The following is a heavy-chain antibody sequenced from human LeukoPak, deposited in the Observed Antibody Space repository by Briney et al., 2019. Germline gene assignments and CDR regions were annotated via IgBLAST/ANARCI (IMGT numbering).Heavy chain of an antibody. V-gene: IGHV1-46*01. D-gene: IGHD2-15*01. CDR2: INPSGGST. J-gene: IGHJ4*02. Sequence: ASVKVSCKASGYTFTSYYMHWARQAPGQGLEWMGIINPSGGSTSYAQKFQGRVTMTRDTSTSTVYMELSSLRSEDTAVYYCARTVKYVVVVTVPYFDYWGQGTLVTVSS. CDR1: GYTFTSYY. CDR3: ARTVKYVVVVTVPYFDY.